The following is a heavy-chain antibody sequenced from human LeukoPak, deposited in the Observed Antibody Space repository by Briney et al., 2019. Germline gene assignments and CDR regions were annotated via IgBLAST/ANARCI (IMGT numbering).Heavy chain of an antibody. CDR2: IYYSGST. Sequence: SQTLSLTCTVSGGSISSGDYYWSWIRQPPGKGLEWIGYIYYSGSTHYNPSLKSRVTISVDTSKNQFSLKLSSVTAADTAVYYCATSSITMVRGDFNFDYWGQGTLVTVSS. J-gene: IGHJ4*02. D-gene: IGHD3-10*01. CDR1: GGSISSGDYY. V-gene: IGHV4-30-4*01. CDR3: ATSSITMVRGDFNFDY.